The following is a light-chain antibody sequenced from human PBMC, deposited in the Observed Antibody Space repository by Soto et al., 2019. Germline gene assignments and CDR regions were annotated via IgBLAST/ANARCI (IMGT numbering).Light chain of an antibody. CDR1: QGISTL. Sequence: AIQLTQSPSSLSASVGDIVAITFRASQGISTLLAWYQQKPGKAPKVLIYESSLLQSGVPSRFSGSGSGTDFTLTISSLQPEYFATYYCQHFKSFPITFGQGTRLEIK. J-gene: IGKJ5*01. V-gene: IGKV1-13*02. CDR2: ESS. CDR3: QHFKSFPIT.